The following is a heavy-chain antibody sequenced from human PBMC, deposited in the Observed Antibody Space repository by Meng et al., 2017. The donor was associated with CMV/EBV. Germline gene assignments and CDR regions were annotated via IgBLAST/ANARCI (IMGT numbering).Heavy chain of an antibody. J-gene: IGHJ6*02. V-gene: IGHV3-13*01. CDR3: ARAPPTFPPSGLGMDV. CDR2: IGTAGDT. CDR1: GFTFSSCD. D-gene: IGHD3-10*01. Sequence: GESLKISCAASGFTFSSCDMHWVRQATGKGLEWVSAIGTAGDTYYPGSVKGRFTISRENAKNSLYLQMNSLRAGDTAVYYCARAPPTFPPSGLGMDVWGQGTTVTVSS.